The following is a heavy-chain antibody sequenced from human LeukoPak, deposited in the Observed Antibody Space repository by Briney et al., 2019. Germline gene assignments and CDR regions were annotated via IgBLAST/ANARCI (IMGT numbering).Heavy chain of an antibody. Sequence: PGGSLRLSCAASGFTFSTYGMCWVRQAPGKGLEWVSVINGGGDETFYTDSVKGRFTISRDNSKNTVYLQMNNLRVEDTAAYYCAKGPGMGVAATDNLGQGTRVTVSS. CDR2: INGGGDET. CDR1: GFTFSTYG. D-gene: IGHD6-19*01. J-gene: IGHJ4*02. V-gene: IGHV3-23*01. CDR3: AKGPGMGVAATDN.